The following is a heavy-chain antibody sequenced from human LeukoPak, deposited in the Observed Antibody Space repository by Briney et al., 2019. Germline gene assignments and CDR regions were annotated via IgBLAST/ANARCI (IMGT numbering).Heavy chain of an antibody. Sequence: SETLSLTCAVTGGSFSDYYWSWIRQSPGKGLEWIGEINHSGGSRYNPSLKSRVAISVDTSKSQFSLRLTSVTAADTAVYYCVRGVRSWGRKVLDYWGQGTLVTVSS. CDR1: GGSFSDYY. D-gene: IGHD3-16*01. J-gene: IGHJ4*02. CDR3: VRGVRSWGRKVLDY. V-gene: IGHV4-34*01. CDR2: INHSGGS.